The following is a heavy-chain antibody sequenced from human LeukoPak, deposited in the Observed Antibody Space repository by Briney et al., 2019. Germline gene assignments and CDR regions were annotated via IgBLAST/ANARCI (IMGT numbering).Heavy chain of an antibody. Sequence: SGGSLRLSCAASGFTFSSYAMSWVRQAPGKGLEWVSAISGSGGSTYYADSVKGRFTISRDNSRYTLYLQMNSLRAEDAAVYFCAKHRESFGDSCLDDFWGQGTLVTVSS. CDR2: ISGSGGST. V-gene: IGHV3-23*01. D-gene: IGHD4-17*01. CDR1: GFTFSSYA. CDR3: AKHRESFGDSCLDDF. J-gene: IGHJ4*02.